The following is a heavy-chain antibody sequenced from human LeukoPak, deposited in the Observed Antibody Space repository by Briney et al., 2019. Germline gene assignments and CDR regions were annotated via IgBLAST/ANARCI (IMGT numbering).Heavy chain of an antibody. D-gene: IGHD5-18*01. CDR2: IKEDGSEK. CDR3: ARLDLGYSYGFDY. CDR1: GFTFNTYW. Sequence: GGSLRLSCAVSGFTFNTYWMSWVRQAPGKGLEWVANIKEDGSEKKYVDSVKGRFTISRDNAKNSLYLQMNSLRAEDTAVYYCARLDLGYSYGFDYWGQGTLVTVSS. J-gene: IGHJ4*02. V-gene: IGHV3-7*03.